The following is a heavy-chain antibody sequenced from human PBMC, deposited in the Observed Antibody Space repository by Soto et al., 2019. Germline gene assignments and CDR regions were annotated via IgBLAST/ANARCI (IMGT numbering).Heavy chain of an antibody. J-gene: IGHJ4*02. D-gene: IGHD3-16*02. V-gene: IGHV3-30*18. CDR2: ISYDGSNK. CDR1: GFNFSIYG. CDR3: AKDRSLNRNYLYN. Sequence: ESGGGVVQPGRSLRLSCAASGFNFSIYGMHWVRQAPGKGLEWVAFISYDGSNKKYEDSVQGRITISRDNSKNTLFLQLNSLRAEDTAVYYCAKDRSLNRNYLYNWGQGTLVAVSS.